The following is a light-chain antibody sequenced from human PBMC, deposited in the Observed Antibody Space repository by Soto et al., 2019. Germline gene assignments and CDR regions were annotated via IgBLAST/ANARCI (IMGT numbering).Light chain of an antibody. J-gene: IGLJ2*01. CDR3: GTWDTTMSGLL. V-gene: IGLV1-51*01. Sequence: QSVLTQSPSVSAAPGQKVTISCSGSSSNIGNNYVSWYQQLPGTAPKLLIYDNNKRPSGIPDRFSGSRSGTSATLAITGLQTGDEADYICGTWDTTMSGLLFGGGTKLTVL. CDR2: DNN. CDR1: SSNIGNNY.